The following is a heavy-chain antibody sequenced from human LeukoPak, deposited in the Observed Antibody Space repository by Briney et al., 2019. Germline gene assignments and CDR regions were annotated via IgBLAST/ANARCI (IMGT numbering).Heavy chain of an antibody. D-gene: IGHD2-2*02. V-gene: IGHV1-2*06. CDR1: GYTFTGYY. Sequence: ASVKVSCKASGYTFTGYYMHWVRQAPGQGLEWMGRINPNSGGTNYAQKFQGRVTMTRDTSISTAYMELSRLRSDDTAVYYCASSRYCSSTSCYKERDYWGQGTLVTVSP. CDR3: ASSRYCSSTSCYKERDY. J-gene: IGHJ4*02. CDR2: INPNSGGT.